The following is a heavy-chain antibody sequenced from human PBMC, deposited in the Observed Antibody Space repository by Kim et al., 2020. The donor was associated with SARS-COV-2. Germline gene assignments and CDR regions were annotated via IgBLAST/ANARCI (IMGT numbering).Heavy chain of an antibody. D-gene: IGHD6-13*01. Sequence: SKKYYADSVKGRFTISRDNSKNTLYLQMTSLRGEDTAVYYCANLHSSPVDYWGQGTLVTVSS. V-gene: IGHV3-30*02. J-gene: IGHJ4*02. CDR2: SKK. CDR3: ANLHSSPVDY.